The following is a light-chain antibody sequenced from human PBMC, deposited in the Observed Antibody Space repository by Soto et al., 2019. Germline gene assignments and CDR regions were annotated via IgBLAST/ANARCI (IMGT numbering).Light chain of an antibody. Sequence: QPVLTQSPSASASLGASVKLTCTLSSGHNNYAIAWHQQQPEKGPRYLMKLNSDGSHSKGDGIPDRLSGSSSGAERYLTITNLQAEDEADYYCQTWGSGIQVFGGGTQLTVL. CDR2: LNSDGSH. J-gene: IGLJ3*02. V-gene: IGLV4-69*01. CDR3: QTWGSGIQV. CDR1: SGHNNYA.